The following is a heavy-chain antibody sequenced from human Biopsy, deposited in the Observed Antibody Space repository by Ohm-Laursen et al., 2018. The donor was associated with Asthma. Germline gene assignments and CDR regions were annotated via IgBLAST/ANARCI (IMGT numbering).Heavy chain of an antibody. CDR2: ITGSGGFT. Sequence: SLRLSCAAFGFTFSNYAMSWVRQAPGKGLEWVSSITGSGGFTYYADSVKGRFTISRDNPMKRLYLQMSSLTAEDTAVYYCASRGGDFWSGYYMDYWGQGTLVTVSS. J-gene: IGHJ4*02. CDR1: GFTFSNYA. V-gene: IGHV3-23*01. D-gene: IGHD3-3*01. CDR3: ASRGGDFWSGYYMDY.